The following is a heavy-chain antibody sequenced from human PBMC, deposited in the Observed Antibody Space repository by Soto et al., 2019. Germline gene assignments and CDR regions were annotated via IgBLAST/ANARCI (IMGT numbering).Heavy chain of an antibody. D-gene: IGHD2-2*01. CDR2: INPSGDSR. Sequence: VASLQVSCTSSGYTFTGYYTHWVRQAPGQGLEWMGIINPSGDSRNYAQKFQGGVTITRDTSTSTVYMDLSSLRYEDTAVYYCARDNRQNDGTPAASSWFHLWGPGTPVTV. V-gene: IGHV1-46*01. CDR1: GYTFTGYY. J-gene: IGHJ5*02. CDR3: ARDNRQNDGTPAASSWFHL.